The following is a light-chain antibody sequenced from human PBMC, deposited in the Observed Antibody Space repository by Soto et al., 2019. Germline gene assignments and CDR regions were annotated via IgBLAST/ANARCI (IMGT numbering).Light chain of an antibody. CDR3: QQYNNWPPWT. J-gene: IGKJ1*01. V-gene: IGKV3-15*01. Sequence: EIVMTQSPATLSVSPGEKATPSCRASPSVSSNLAWYQQKPGQAPRLLIYGASTRATGIPARFSGSGSGTEFTLTISSLQSEDFVVYYCQQYNNWPPWTFGQGTKV. CDR2: GAS. CDR1: PSVSSN.